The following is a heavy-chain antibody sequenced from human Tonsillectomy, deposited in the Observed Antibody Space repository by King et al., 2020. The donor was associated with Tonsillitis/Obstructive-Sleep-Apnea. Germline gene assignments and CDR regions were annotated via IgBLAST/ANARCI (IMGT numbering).Heavy chain of an antibody. CDR3: SKISSWEFLRYLDY. Sequence: VQLVESGGLLLQPGGSLGLSCAASGFPFSTYAMSWVRQAPGKGLEWVSRISCSGATPYYADSLKGRFTLSRDNSKNTLYLQMNTLRAEDTAIYYCSKISSWEFLRYLDYWGQGTLVTVYS. CDR1: GFPFSTYA. J-gene: IGHJ4*02. V-gene: IGHV3-23*04. CDR2: ISCSGATP. D-gene: IGHD3-10*01.